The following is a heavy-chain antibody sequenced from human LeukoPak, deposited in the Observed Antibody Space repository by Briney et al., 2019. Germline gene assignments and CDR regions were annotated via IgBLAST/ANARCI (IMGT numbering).Heavy chain of an antibody. CDR2: IYTSGST. Sequence: KPSETLSLTCTVSGGSISSYYWSWIRQPAGKGLEWIGRIYTSGSTNYNPSLKSRVTMSVDTSKNQFSLKLSSVTAAGTAVYYCARDDRAGYYDSTFAFDIWGQGTMVTVSS. CDR1: GGSISSYY. J-gene: IGHJ3*02. D-gene: IGHD3-22*01. V-gene: IGHV4-4*07. CDR3: ARDDRAGYYDSTFAFDI.